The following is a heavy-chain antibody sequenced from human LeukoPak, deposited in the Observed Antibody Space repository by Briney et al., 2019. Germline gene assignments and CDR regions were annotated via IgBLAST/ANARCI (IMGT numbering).Heavy chain of an antibody. J-gene: IGHJ5*02. CDR2: FYHSGST. CDR3: ARGDYGYVWGSYRYPFSDP. V-gene: IGHV4-39*07. D-gene: IGHD3-16*02. Sequence: SETLSLTCTVSGGSISSSSYYWGWIRQPPGKGLEWIGSFYHSGSTYYNPSLKSRVTISVDTSKNQFSLKLSSVTAADTALYYCARGDYGYVWGSYRYPFSDPWGQGTLVTVSS. CDR1: GGSISSSSYY.